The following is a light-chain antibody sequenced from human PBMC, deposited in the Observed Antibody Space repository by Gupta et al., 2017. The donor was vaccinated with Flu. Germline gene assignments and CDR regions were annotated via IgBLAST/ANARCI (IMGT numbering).Light chain of an antibody. CDR2: EFS. J-gene: IGKJ5*01. V-gene: IGKV2D-29*01. CDR1: QSLLHPDGKTR. Sequence: VIPQTRITLFVATGEQPAISCKSSQSLLHPDGKTRLFWYLQKQGQPQHILIYEFSNPISVLNYMFRGSGSETDFTLKISRLEAEDVGVYYCVQNLHLPITFGPGTRLDIK. CDR3: VQNLHLPIT.